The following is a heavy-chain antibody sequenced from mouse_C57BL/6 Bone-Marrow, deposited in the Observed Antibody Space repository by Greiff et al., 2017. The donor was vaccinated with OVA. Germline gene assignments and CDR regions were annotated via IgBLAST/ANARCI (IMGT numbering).Heavy chain of an antibody. CDR2: IHPNSGST. CDR1: GYTFTSYW. V-gene: IGHV1-64*01. J-gene: IGHJ4*01. CDR3: APLYYYGSSYDAMDY. D-gene: IGHD1-1*01. Sequence: VQLQQPGAELVKPGASVKLSCKASGYTFTSYWMPWVKQRPGQGLEWIGMIHPNSGSTNYNEKFKSKATLTVDKSSSTAYMQLSSLTSEDSAVYYCAPLYYYGSSYDAMDYWGQGTSVTVSS.